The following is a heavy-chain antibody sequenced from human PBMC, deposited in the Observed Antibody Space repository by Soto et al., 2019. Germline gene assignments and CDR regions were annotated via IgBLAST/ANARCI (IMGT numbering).Heavy chain of an antibody. CDR3: ARTSRFDS. CDR2: INHSGST. J-gene: IGHJ4*02. V-gene: IGHV4-34*01. CDR1: GGSFSGYY. D-gene: IGHD6-6*01. Sequence: SGTLSLTCAVYGGSFSGYYWSWVRQPPGKGLEWIGEINHSGSTNYNPSLKSRVTMSVDTSKNQFSLKLSSVTAADTAVYYCARTSRFDSWGQGTLVTVS.